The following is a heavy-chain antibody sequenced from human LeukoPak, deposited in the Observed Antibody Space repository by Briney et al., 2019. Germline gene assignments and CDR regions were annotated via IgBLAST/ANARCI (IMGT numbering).Heavy chain of an antibody. Sequence: PGGSLRLSCAASGFTFDDYAMHWVRQAPGKGLEWVSGISWNSGSIGYADSVKGRFTISRDNAKNSLYLQMNSLRAEDTALYYCAKDRWSRYYYDSSGYSGWFDPWGQGTLVTVSS. D-gene: IGHD3-22*01. CDR3: AKDRWSRYYYDSSGYSGWFDP. J-gene: IGHJ5*02. CDR1: GFTFDDYA. CDR2: ISWNSGSI. V-gene: IGHV3-9*01.